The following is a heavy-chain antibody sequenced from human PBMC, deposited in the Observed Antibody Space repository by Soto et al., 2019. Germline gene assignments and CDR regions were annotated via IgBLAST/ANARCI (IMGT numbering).Heavy chain of an antibody. CDR1: GYTFTSYG. D-gene: IGHD6-6*01. CDR3: ARGPTRGTSTKQLDWFDP. CDR2: MNPNSGNT. Sequence: GASVKVSCKASGYTFTSYGISWVRQATGQGLEWMGWMNPNSGNTGYAQKFQGRVTMTRNTSISTAYMELSSLRSEDTAVYYCARGPTRGTSTKQLDWFDPWGQGTLVTVSS. V-gene: IGHV1-8*02. J-gene: IGHJ5*02.